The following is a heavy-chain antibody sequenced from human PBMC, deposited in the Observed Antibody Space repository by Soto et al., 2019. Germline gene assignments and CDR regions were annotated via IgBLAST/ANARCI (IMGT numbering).Heavy chain of an antibody. D-gene: IGHD3-9*01. CDR1: GGSVSGGSYC. CDR3: ARVPLTTYFDL. V-gene: IGHV4-61*01. Sequence: QVQLQESGPGLVKPSETLSLTCTVSGGSVSGGSYCWRWIRQPPEKGLECIGYVYNSGSTTYNPSLKSRVTISVDTSKNQFSLGLSSVTAADTAVYYCARVPLTTYFDLWGRGTLVTVSS. J-gene: IGHJ2*01. CDR2: VYNSGST.